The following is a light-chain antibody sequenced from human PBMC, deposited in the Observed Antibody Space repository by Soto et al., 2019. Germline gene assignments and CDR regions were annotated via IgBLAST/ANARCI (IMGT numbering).Light chain of an antibody. CDR1: SSDVGGYNY. J-gene: IGLJ1*01. CDR2: DVS. Sequence: QSVLTQPRSVSGSPGQSVTISCTGTSSDVGGYNYVSWYQQHPGKAPKLMICDVSKRPSGVPDRFSGFKSGNTASLTISGLQAEDEADYSCCSHAGTYIYVFGSGTKLTVL. V-gene: IGLV2-11*01. CDR3: CSHAGTYIYV.